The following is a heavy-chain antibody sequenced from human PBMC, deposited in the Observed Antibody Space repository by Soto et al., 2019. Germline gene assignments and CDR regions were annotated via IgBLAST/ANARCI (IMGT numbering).Heavy chain of an antibody. CDR2: ISWNSDSI. CDR1: GFIFDDFA. J-gene: IGHJ4*02. V-gene: IGHV3-9*01. Sequence: EAQLVESGGGFVQPGRSLRLSCAGSGFIFDDFAIHWVRQAPGKGLEWVSGISWNSDSIGYADSVKGRFTISRDNAKNALYLQMNSLRVVDTALYYCTKVGGLYDFWSGPLHFDLWGQGTLVTVSS. CDR3: TKVGGLYDFWSGPLHFDL. D-gene: IGHD3-3*01.